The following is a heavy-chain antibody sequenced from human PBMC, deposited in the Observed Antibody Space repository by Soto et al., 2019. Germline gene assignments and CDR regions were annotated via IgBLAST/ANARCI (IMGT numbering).Heavy chain of an antibody. CDR2: IIPIFGTA. CDR1: GGTFSSYA. Sequence: QVQLVQSGAEVKKPGSSVKVSCKASGGTFSSYAISWVRQAPGQGLEWMGGIIPIFGTANYAQKFQGRVTITADESTSTAYMELSSLRSEDTAVYYCARVRIGGAPRPPAGRGYYGMDAWGQGTTVTVSS. D-gene: IGHD1-26*01. J-gene: IGHJ6*02. CDR3: ARVRIGGAPRPPAGRGYYGMDA. V-gene: IGHV1-69*01.